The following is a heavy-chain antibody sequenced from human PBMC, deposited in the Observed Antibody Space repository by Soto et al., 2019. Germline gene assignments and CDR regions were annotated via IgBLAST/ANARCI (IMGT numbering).Heavy chain of an antibody. D-gene: IGHD2-2*02. V-gene: IGHV1-18*04. CDR3: ARDIVVGTPAIPLPFYPYDGMDV. CDR1: GYNFTNYG. CDR2: ISGYNGNT. J-gene: IGHJ6*02. Sequence: QVQLVQSEAEMKKPGASVTVSCKASGYNFTNYGISWVRQAPGQGLQWMGWISGYNGNTHDAHKCQGRVTMTTDTSTTTAYIDLRRLRSADTAVYYCARDIVVGTPAIPLPFYPYDGMDVWGQGTTVTVSS.